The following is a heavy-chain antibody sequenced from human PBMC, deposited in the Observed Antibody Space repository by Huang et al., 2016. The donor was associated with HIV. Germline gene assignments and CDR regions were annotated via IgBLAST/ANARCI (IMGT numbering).Heavy chain of an antibody. CDR3: ARVESRRYYDSSGYYY. D-gene: IGHD3-22*01. V-gene: IGHV1-69*01. J-gene: IGHJ4*02. Sequence: QVQLVQSGAEVKKPGSSVKVSCKASGGTFSSYAIRWVRQAPGQGLEWRGGIIPIFGTANYAQKFQGRVTITADESTSTAYMELSSLRSEDTAVYYCARVESRRYYDSSGYYYWGQGTLVTVSS. CDR2: IIPIFGTA. CDR1: GGTFSSYA.